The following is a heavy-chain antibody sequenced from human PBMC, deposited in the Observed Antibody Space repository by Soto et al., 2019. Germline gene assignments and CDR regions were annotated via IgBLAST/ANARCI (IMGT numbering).Heavy chain of an antibody. Sequence: EVQMLESGGGLVQPGGSLRLSCAASGFTFSSYAMSWVRQAPGKGLEWVSVISGSGGSTYYADSVKGRFTISRDNSKNPLYLQMNSLRAEDTAVYYCARRSSGWFFDYWGQGTLVTVSS. V-gene: IGHV3-23*01. CDR2: ISGSGGST. CDR1: GFTFSSYA. CDR3: ARRSSGWFFDY. J-gene: IGHJ4*02. D-gene: IGHD6-19*01.